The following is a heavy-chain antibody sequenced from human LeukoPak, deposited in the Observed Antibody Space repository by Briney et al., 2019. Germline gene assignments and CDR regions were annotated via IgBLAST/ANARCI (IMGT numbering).Heavy chain of an antibody. CDR3: ARQGGSYGDFDY. Sequence: SETLSLTCAVYGGSFSGYYWSWIRQPPGKGLEWIGEINHSGSTNYNPSLKSRVTISVDTSKNQFSLKLSSVTAADTAVYYCARQGGSYGDFDYWGQGTLVTASS. CDR2: INHSGST. D-gene: IGHD1-26*01. V-gene: IGHV4-34*01. CDR1: GGSFSGYY. J-gene: IGHJ4*02.